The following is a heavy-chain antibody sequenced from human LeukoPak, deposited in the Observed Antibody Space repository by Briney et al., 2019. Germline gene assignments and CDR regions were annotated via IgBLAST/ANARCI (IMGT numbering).Heavy chain of an antibody. CDR3: PRDRPPIVATTSDAFDI. Sequence: GASVKVSCKASGYTFTGYYMHWVRQAPGQGLEWMGWINPNSGGTNYAQKFQGRVTMTRDTSISTAYMELSRLRSDDTAVYYCPRDRPPIVATTSDAFDIWGQGTMVTVSS. CDR2: INPNSGGT. V-gene: IGHV1-2*02. CDR1: GYTFTGYY. D-gene: IGHD5-12*01. J-gene: IGHJ3*02.